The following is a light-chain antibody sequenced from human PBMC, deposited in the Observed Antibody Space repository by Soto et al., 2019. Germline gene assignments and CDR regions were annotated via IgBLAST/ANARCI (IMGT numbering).Light chain of an antibody. CDR1: QTVSSNY. Sequence: GERVGISWSASQTVSSNYLAWCQQRPGQAPRLLIYGASTRAAGIPDRFSGSVSGTDFTLTIISRHAEDAAVYFCQLYTVPPTTSGHGTRLEIK. CDR2: GAS. J-gene: IGKJ5*01. CDR3: QLYTVPPTT. V-gene: IGKV3-20*01.